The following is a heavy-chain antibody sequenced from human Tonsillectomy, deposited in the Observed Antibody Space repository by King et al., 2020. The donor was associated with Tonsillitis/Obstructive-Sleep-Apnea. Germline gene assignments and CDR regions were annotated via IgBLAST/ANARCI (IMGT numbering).Heavy chain of an antibody. CDR1: GGSISSYY. CDR2: IYDSGST. J-gene: IGHJ4*02. V-gene: IGHV4-59*01. D-gene: IGHD3-3*01. CDR3: ARAVLDWSGYWDY. Sequence: QLQASGPGLVKPSETLSLTCTVSGGSISSYYWSWIRQPPGKGLEWIGYIYDSGSTNYNPSLKSRVTISIDTSKNQFSLKLSSVTAADTALYYCARAVLDWSGYWDYWGQGTLVTVSS.